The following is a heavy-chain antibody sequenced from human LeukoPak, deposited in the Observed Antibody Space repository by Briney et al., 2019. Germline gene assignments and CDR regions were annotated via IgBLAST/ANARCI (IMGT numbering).Heavy chain of an antibody. J-gene: IGHJ4*02. D-gene: IGHD6-13*01. CDR3: ARDFGVAAAGY. Sequence: GGSLRLSCAASGFTFSSYAMHWVRQAPGKGLEWVAVISYDGSNKYYADSVKGRFTISRDNSKNTLYLQMNSLRAEDTAVYYCARDFGVAAAGYWGQGTLVTVSS. CDR1: GFTFSSYA. CDR2: ISYDGSNK. V-gene: IGHV3-30-3*01.